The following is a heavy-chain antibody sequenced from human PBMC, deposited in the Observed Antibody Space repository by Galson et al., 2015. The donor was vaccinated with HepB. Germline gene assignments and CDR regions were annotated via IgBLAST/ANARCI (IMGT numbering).Heavy chain of an antibody. CDR1: GFPFSNFA. CDR3: AKRWGNDYYAAFDI. Sequence: SLRLSCAASGFPFSNFALSWVRQAPGKGLEWVSAITGGESDTFYSDSMKGRFTVSRDNSRNTLFLEMNSLRAEDTAMYYCAKRWGNDYYAAFDIWGQGTMVIVSS. D-gene: IGHD1-26*01. J-gene: IGHJ3*02. V-gene: IGHV3-23*01. CDR2: ITGGESDT.